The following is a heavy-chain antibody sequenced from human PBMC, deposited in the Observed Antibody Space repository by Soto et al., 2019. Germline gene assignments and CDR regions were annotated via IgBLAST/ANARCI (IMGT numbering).Heavy chain of an antibody. CDR3: AREGFDHRTDS. Sequence: QVQLQESGPGLVKPSETLSLTCAVSGGSIDTPHWWSWYRRPPGKGLEWIGEMYPSGSSNRNPSLNSRVTISLDTSNNHFSLKLTSLTAADTAIYYCAREGFDHRTDSWGQGIPVTVSS. J-gene: IGHJ4*02. CDR1: GGSIDTPHW. CDR2: MYPSGSS. V-gene: IGHV4-4*02.